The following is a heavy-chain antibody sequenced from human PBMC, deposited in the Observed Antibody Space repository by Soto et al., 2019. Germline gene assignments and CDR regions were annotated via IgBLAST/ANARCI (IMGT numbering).Heavy chain of an antibody. Sequence: HVRLQQWGAGLLKPSETLSLTCAVYGDSFTNYFWTWIRQPPGKGLEWSGEINHRRSANYNPSLGSRVIISVDKSKKQVSLTLTSVTAADTAVYYCARVARGFYDNGGQGTLVTVSS. J-gene: IGHJ4*02. CDR2: INHRRSA. D-gene: IGHD3-22*01. CDR1: GDSFTNYF. CDR3: ARVARGFYDN. V-gene: IGHV4-34*01.